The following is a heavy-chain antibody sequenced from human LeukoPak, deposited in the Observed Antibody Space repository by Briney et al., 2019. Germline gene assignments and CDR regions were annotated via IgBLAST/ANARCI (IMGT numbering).Heavy chain of an antibody. J-gene: IGHJ4*02. D-gene: IGHD3-3*01. CDR2: IGGSGGST. CDR1: GFTFSSYA. CDR3: AKDYDFWSGYRTY. Sequence: SGGSLRLSCAASGFTFSSYAMSWVRQAPGKGLEWVSAIGGSGGSTYYADSVKGRFTISRDNSKNTLYLQMNSLRAEDTAVYYCAKDYDFWSGYRTYWGQGTLVTVSS. V-gene: IGHV3-23*01.